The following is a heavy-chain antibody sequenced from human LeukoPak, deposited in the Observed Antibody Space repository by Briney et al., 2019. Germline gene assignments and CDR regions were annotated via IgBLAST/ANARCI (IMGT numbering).Heavy chain of an antibody. CDR1: GFSLSTSGMR. V-gene: IGHV2-70*04. CDR3: ARGTSGSYLDY. D-gene: IGHD1-26*01. J-gene: IGHJ4*02. CDR2: IDWDDDQ. Sequence: SGPTLVNPTQTLTLTCTFSGFSLSTSGMRVSWIRQPPGKALEWLARIDWDDDQFYSTSLKTRLTISKDTSKNQVVLTMTNMDPVDTATYYCARGTSGSYLDYWGQRTLVTVSS.